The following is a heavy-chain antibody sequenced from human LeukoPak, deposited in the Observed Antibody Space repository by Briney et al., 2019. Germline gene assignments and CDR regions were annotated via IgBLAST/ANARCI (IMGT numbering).Heavy chain of an antibody. CDR1: GGTFRSFG. J-gene: IGHJ5*02. V-gene: IGHV1-69*13. CDR2: ISPFGTS. Sequence: ASVKVSCKASGGTFRSFGISWVRQAPGQGLEWMGDISPFGTSNYAQKFQGRVTITADESTSTAYMELSSLRSEDAADYYCARDLFGLRNWFDPWGQGTLVTVSS. D-gene: IGHD3/OR15-3a*01. CDR3: ARDLFGLRNWFDP.